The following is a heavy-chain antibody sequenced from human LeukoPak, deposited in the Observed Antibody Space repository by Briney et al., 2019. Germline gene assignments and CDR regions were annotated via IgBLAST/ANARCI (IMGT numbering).Heavy chain of an antibody. CDR3: ARGTSGGYFDY. Sequence: PGGSLRLSCAASGFTFSSFWIHWVRQVPGKGLVWVSRINGVGFSTSYADSVKGRFTISRDNAKNTLYLQMNSLRAEDTAVYYCARGTSGGYFDYWGQGTLVTVSS. CDR2: INGVGFST. V-gene: IGHV3-74*01. CDR1: GFTFSSFW. D-gene: IGHD1-26*01. J-gene: IGHJ4*02.